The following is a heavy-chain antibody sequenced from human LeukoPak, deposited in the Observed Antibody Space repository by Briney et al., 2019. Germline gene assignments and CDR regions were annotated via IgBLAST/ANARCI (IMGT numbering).Heavy chain of an antibody. D-gene: IGHD3-10*02. CDR3: ARDGIGTDYVRYFDD. V-gene: IGHV1-18*01. CDR1: GYTFTSYG. CDR2: ISGHNGDT. Sequence: ASVKVSCKTSGYTFTSYGLSWVRQAPGQGLEWVGWISGHNGDTNYAQKFQGRVTMTTDTSTYTAYMELRSLRSDDTAIYYCARDGIGTDYVRYFDDWGQGTLVTVSS. J-gene: IGHJ4*02.